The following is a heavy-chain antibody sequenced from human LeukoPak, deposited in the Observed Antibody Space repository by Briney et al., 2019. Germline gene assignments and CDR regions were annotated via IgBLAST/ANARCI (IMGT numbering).Heavy chain of an antibody. CDR1: GGSISNYY. D-gene: IGHD6-6*01. Sequence: ASETLSLTCTVSGGSISNYYWSWIRQPPGKGLEWIGYISYSGNTNYNPPLKSQVTISVDTSKNQFSLKLSSVTAADTAVYYCARGRTYRSSSWFDPWGQGTLVTVSS. V-gene: IGHV4-59*01. J-gene: IGHJ5*02. CDR3: ARGRTYRSSSWFDP. CDR2: ISYSGNT.